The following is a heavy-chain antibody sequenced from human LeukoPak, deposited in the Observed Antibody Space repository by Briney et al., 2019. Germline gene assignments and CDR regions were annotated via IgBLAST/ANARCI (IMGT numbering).Heavy chain of an antibody. CDR2: IIPIFGTA. Sequence: ASVKVSCKPSGGTFSSYANSWVRQAPGQGLEWMGGIIPIFGTANYAQKFQGRVTITADESTSTAYMELSSLRSEDTAVYYCARRPVTLTTGTTGDWFDPWGQGTLVTVSS. J-gene: IGHJ5*02. V-gene: IGHV1-69*13. CDR1: GGTFSSYA. CDR3: ARRPVTLTTGTTGDWFDP. D-gene: IGHD1-1*01.